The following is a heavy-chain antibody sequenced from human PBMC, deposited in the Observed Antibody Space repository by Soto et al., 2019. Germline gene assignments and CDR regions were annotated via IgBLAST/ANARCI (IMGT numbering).Heavy chain of an antibody. Sequence: SVKVSCKASGGTFSSYTISWVRQAPGQGLEWMERIIPILGIANYAQKLQGRVTITADKSTSTDYMEMSSMRSEDTSVYYCARLPPAPVAAFDYWGQGTLVTVSS. V-gene: IGHV1-69*02. CDR1: GGTFSSYT. CDR3: ARLPPAPVAAFDY. D-gene: IGHD6-19*01. CDR2: IIPILGIA. J-gene: IGHJ4*02.